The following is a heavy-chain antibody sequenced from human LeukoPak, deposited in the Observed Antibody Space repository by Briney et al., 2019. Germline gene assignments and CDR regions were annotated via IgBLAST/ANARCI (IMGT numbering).Heavy chain of an antibody. CDR3: AIEMYTSRGVKNYYYYYMDV. D-gene: IGHD5/OR15-5a*01. CDR1: GGTFSSYA. J-gene: IGHJ6*03. CDR2: IIPIFGTA. V-gene: IGHV1-69*05. Sequence: GSAVKVSCKASGGTFSSYAISWVRQAPGQGLEWIGGIIPIFGTANYAQKFQGRVTITTDESTSTAYMELSSLRSEDTAVYYTAIEMYTSRGVKNYYYYYMDVWGKGTTVTVSS.